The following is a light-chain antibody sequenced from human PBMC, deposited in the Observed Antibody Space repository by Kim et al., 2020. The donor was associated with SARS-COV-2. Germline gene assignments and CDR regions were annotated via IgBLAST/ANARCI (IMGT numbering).Light chain of an antibody. V-gene: IGKV3-15*01. CDR2: GAS. CDR3: QQYDNWPLT. Sequence: EIVMTQSPATLSVSPGERATLSCRASQSVNTNLAWYQQKPGQAPRLLIYGASTRATGIPARFGGSGSGTEFTLTISTLLSEDFAVYYCQQYDNWPLTFGGGTKVDIK. J-gene: IGKJ4*01. CDR1: QSVNTN.